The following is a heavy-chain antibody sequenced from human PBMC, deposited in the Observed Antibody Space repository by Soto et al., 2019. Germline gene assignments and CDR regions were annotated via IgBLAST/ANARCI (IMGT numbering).Heavy chain of an antibody. D-gene: IGHD3-22*01. CDR2: ISGSGGST. CDR1: GFTFSSYA. V-gene: IGHV3-23*01. J-gene: IGHJ4*02. CDR3: AKASYYYDSSGRGTYFDY. Sequence: GGSLRLSCAASGFTFSSYAMSWVRQAPGKGLEWVSAISGSGGSTYYADSVKGRFTISRDNSKNTLYLQMNSLRAEDTAVYYCAKASYYYDSSGRGTYFDYWGKGTLVTVSS.